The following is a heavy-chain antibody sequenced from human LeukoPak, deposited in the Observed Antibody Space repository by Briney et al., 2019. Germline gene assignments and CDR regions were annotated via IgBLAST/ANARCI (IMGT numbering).Heavy chain of an antibody. V-gene: IGHV3-23*01. J-gene: IGHJ4*02. CDR2: ISASGP. Sequence: GGSLRLSCAASGFTFSRLAMTWVRQAPGKGLEWVSTISASGPYYADAVKGRFTISRDNSRNTLSLQMDSLRAEDTAVYYCAKDHESDGYPCLDHWGLGTLVTVSS. CDR1: GFTFSRLA. CDR3: AKDHESDGYPCLDH. D-gene: IGHD3-22*01.